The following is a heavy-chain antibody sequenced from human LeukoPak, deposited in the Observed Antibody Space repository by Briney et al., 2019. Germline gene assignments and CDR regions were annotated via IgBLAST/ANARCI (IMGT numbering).Heavy chain of an antibody. D-gene: IGHD3-16*01. CDR3: GRAGFGTAYNRFYYYMDV. CDR1: NYPITSDYY. V-gene: IGHV4-38-2*01. CDR2: IFHSGIA. J-gene: IGHJ6*03. Sequence: SDSLSLTCAVSNYPITSDYYWVWIRQPPGQGLEWIGQIFHSGIAHYNPSLKSRVTMSVDTSRSQFSVNLNSVTAADTAVYYCGRAGFGTAYNRFYYYMDVWGKGTTVTVS.